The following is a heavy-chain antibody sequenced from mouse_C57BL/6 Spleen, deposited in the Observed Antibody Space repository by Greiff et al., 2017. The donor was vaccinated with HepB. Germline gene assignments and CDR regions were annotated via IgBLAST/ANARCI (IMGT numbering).Heavy chain of an antibody. D-gene: IGHD1-1*01. CDR3: ARKGFYYGSSSGFDY. J-gene: IGHJ2*01. CDR2: IHPNSGST. Sequence: VQLQQPGAELVKPGASVKLSCKASGYTFTSYWMHWVKQRPGQGLEWIGMIHPNSGSTNYNEKFKSKATLTVDKTSSTAYMQLSSLTSEDSAVYYWARKGFYYGSSSGFDYWGQGTTLTVSS. CDR1: GYTFTSYW. V-gene: IGHV1-64*01.